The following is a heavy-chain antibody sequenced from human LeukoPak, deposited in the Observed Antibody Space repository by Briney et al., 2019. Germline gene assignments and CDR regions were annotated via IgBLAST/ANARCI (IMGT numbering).Heavy chain of an antibody. CDR1: GFTFSCYW. D-gene: IGHD5-18*01. Sequence: GGSLRLSCAASGFTFSCYWMHWVRQAPGKGLVWVSRINSDGSSTSYADSVKGRFTISRDNAKNTLYLQMNSLRAEDTAVYYCARAEKELWPDYWGQGTLVTVSS. CDR3: ARAEKELWPDY. CDR2: INSDGSST. V-gene: IGHV3-74*01. J-gene: IGHJ4*02.